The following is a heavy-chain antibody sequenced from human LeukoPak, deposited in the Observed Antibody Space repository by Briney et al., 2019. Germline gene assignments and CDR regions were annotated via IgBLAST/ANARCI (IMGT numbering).Heavy chain of an antibody. J-gene: IGHJ4*02. CDR2: ISSSSSYI. CDR3: ARVSVDTAMVTIPSGFDY. Sequence: PGGSLRLSCAASGFIFKNAWMTWVRQAPGKGLEWVSSISSSSSYIYYADSVKGRFTISRDNAKNSLYLQMNSLRAEDTAVYYCARVSVDTAMVTIPSGFDYWGQGTLVTVSS. CDR1: GFIFKNAW. D-gene: IGHD5-18*01. V-gene: IGHV3-21*01.